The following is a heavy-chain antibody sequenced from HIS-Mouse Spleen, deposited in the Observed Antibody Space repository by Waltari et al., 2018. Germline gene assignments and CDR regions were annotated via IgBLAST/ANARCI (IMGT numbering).Heavy chain of an antibody. CDR2: INHSGST. J-gene: IGHJ3*02. CDR1: GGSFGGNY. CDR3: ARGGPRGLNAFDI. V-gene: IGHV4-34*01. Sequence: QVQLQQWGAGLLKPSETLSPTGAFYGGSFGGNYVRWLRQPPGKGLEWIGEINHSGSTNYNPSLKSRVTISVDTSKNQFSLKLSSVTAADTAVYYCARGGPRGLNAFDIWGQGTMVTVSS. D-gene: IGHD3-10*01.